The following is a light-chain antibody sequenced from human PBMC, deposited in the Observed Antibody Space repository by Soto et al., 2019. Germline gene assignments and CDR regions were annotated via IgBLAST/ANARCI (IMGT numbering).Light chain of an antibody. Sequence: DIALTQSPGTLSLSPGERATLSCRASQSVSRSYLAWYQQKPGQAPRLLIYGASIRATGIPDRFSGSGSGTDFTLTISRLEPEDFAVYYCQQYGSSPLTFGGGTKVEIK. CDR3: QQYGSSPLT. V-gene: IGKV3-20*01. J-gene: IGKJ4*01. CDR2: GAS. CDR1: QSVSRSY.